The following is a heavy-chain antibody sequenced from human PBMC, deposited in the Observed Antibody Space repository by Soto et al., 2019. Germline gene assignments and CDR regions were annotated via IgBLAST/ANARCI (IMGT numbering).Heavy chain of an antibody. J-gene: IGHJ4*02. CDR2: INHSGST. CDR3: ARVPQRILRLRGWNYFDY. V-gene: IGHV4-34*01. CDR1: GGSFSGYY. D-gene: IGHD6-19*01. Sequence: SETLSLTCAVYGGSFSGYYWSWIRQPPGKGLEWIGEINHSGSTNYNPSLKSRVTISVDTSKNQFSLKLSSVTAADTAVYYCARVPQRILRLRGWNYFDYWGQGTLVTVSS.